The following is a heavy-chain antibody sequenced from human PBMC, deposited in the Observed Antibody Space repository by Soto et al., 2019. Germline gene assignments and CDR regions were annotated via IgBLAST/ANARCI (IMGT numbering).Heavy chain of an antibody. CDR1: GFTFSSYA. J-gene: IGHJ4*02. V-gene: IGHV3-23*01. Sequence: HPGGSLRLSCAASGFTFSSYAMSWVRQAPGKGLEWVSAISGSGGSTYYADSVKGRFTISRDNSKNTLYLQMNSLRAEDTAVYYCAKDLTYSSGWPFDYWGQGTLVTVSS. CDR2: ISGSGGST. D-gene: IGHD6-19*01. CDR3: AKDLTYSSGWPFDY.